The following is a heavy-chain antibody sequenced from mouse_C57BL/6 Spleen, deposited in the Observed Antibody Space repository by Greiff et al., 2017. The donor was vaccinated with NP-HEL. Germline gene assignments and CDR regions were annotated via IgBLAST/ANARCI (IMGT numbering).Heavy chain of an antibody. CDR1: GYSFTDYN. CDR2: INPNYGTT. V-gene: IGHV1-39*01. CDR3: AREGTTVVAVDY. Sequence: EVKVVESGPELVKPGASVKISCKASGYSFTDYNMNWVKQSNGKSLEWIGVINPNYGTTSYNQKFKGKATLTVDQSSSTAYMQLNSLTSEDSAVYYCAREGTTVVAVDYWGQGITLTVSS. J-gene: IGHJ2*01. D-gene: IGHD1-1*01.